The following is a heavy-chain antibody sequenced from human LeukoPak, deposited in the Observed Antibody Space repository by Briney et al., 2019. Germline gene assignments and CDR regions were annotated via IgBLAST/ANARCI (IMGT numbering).Heavy chain of an antibody. V-gene: IGHV4-59*01. Sequence: SETLSLTCTVSGGSISSYYWSWIRQPPGKGLEWIGYIYYSGSTNYNPSLKSRVTISVDTSKNQFSLKLSSVTAADTAVYYCARQYCGGGSCYWYFDLWGRGTLVTVSS. CDR3: ARQYCGGGSCYWYFDL. CDR2: IYYSGST. J-gene: IGHJ2*01. CDR1: GGSISSYY. D-gene: IGHD2-15*01.